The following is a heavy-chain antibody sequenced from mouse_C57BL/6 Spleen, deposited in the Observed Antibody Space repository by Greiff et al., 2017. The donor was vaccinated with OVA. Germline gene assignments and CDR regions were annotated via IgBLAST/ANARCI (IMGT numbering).Heavy chain of an antibody. J-gene: IGHJ2*01. Sequence: QVQLQQSGAELMKPGASVKLSCKATGYTFTGYWIEWVKQRPGPGLEWIGEILPGSGSTNYNEKFKGKGTFTAATSSNTAHMQISSLTTEDSAIYYCARDWGGVITTVVATDYWGQGTTLTVSS. CDR2: ILPGSGST. CDR3: ARDWGGVITTVVATDY. V-gene: IGHV1-9*01. CDR1: GYTFTGYW. D-gene: IGHD1-1*01.